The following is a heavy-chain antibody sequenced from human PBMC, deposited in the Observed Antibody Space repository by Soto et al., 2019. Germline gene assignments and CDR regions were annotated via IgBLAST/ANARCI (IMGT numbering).Heavy chain of an antibody. CDR2: IKQDGTEK. D-gene: IGHD1-1*01. CDR1: GFTFSSYW. CDR3: ARETVRASL. J-gene: IGHJ4*02. V-gene: IGHV3-7*04. Sequence: EVQLVESGGDLVQPGGSLRLSCAASGFTFSSYWMTWVRQAPGRGLEWVANIKQDGTEKYYVGSVKGRFTISRDNAKNSLYLQMNSLGAEDTAVYYCARETVRASLWGQGTLVTVTS.